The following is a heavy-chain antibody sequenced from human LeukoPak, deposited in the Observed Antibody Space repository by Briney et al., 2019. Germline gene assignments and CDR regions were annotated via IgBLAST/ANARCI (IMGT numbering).Heavy chain of an antibody. CDR3: ARGGTWGGYYYMDV. J-gene: IGHJ6*03. D-gene: IGHD1-1*01. CDR2: IYSGGST. Sequence: GGSLRLSCAASGFTVGSNYMSWVRQAPGKGLEWVSVIYSGGSTYYADSVKGRFTISRDNSKNTLYLQMNSLRAEDTAVYYCARGGTWGGYYYMDVWGKGTTVTVSS. V-gene: IGHV3-66*02. CDR1: GFTVGSNY.